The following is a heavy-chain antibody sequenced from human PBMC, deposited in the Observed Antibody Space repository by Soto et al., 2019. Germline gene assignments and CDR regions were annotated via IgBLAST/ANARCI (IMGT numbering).Heavy chain of an antibody. J-gene: IGHJ5*02. Sequence: SETLSLTCAVYGGSFSGYYWSWIRQPPGKGLEWIGEINHSGSTNYNPSLKSRVTISVDTSKNQFSLKLSSVTAADTAVYYCARADIVVVPADRNWFDPWGQGTLVTVSS. V-gene: IGHV4-34*01. CDR3: ARADIVVVPADRNWFDP. CDR2: INHSGST. CDR1: GGSFSGYY. D-gene: IGHD2-2*01.